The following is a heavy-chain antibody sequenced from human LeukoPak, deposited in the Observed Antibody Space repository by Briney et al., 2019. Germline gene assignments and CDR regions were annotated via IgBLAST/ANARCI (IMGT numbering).Heavy chain of an antibody. CDR1: GFTFSDYY. CDR2: ISGSGNAM. V-gene: IGHV3-11*04. J-gene: IGHJ4*02. Sequence: GGSLRLSCAASGFTFSDYYMNWVRQAPGKGLEWVSYISGSGNAMYYADSLKGRFIISRDNSKNTLYLQMNSLRTEDTAIYYCAKDPVHWGQGTLVTVSS. CDR3: AKDPVH.